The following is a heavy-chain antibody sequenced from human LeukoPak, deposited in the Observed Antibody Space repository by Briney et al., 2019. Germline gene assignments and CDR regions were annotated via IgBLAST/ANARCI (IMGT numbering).Heavy chain of an antibody. Sequence: SETLSLTCTVSGGSISSYYWSWIRQPAGKGLEWIGRIYTSGSTNYNPSLKSRVTMSVDTSKNQFSLKLSSVTAADTTVYYCARVVSWFGIYYFDYWGQGTLVTVSS. CDR2: IYTSGST. D-gene: IGHD3-10*01. V-gene: IGHV4-4*07. CDR3: ARVVSWFGIYYFDY. CDR1: GGSISSYY. J-gene: IGHJ4*02.